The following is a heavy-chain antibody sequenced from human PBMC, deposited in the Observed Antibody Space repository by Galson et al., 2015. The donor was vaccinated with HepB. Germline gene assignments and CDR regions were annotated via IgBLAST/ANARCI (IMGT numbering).Heavy chain of an antibody. V-gene: IGHV1-3*01. CDR1: GYTFTSYA. D-gene: IGHD1-26*01. Sequence: SVKVSCKASGYTFTSYAMHWVRQAPGQRLEWMGWINAGNGNTKYSQKFQGRVTITRDTSASTAYMELSSLRSEDTAVYYCARDLGSYYNRYYYYYMDVWGKGTTVTVSS. CDR2: INAGNGNT. CDR3: ARDLGSYYNRYYYYYMDV. J-gene: IGHJ6*03.